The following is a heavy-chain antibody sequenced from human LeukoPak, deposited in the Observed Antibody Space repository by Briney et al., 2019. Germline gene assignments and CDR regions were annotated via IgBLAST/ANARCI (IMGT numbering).Heavy chain of an antibody. D-gene: IGHD6-13*01. J-gene: IGHJ4*02. V-gene: IGHV3-48*04. CDR3: AREDASSWDY. CDR1: GFTFSSYR. Sequence: HAGGSLRLSCAASGFTFSSYRMNWVRQAPGKGLEWVSYISSSSSTIYYADSVKGRFTISRDNAKNSLYLQMNSLRAEDTAVYYCAREDASSWDYWGQGILVTVSS. CDR2: ISSSSSTI.